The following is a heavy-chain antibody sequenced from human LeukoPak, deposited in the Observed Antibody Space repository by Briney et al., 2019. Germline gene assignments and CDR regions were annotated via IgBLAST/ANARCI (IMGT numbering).Heavy chain of an antibody. CDR3: ARDKVAAAPGDY. V-gene: IGHV3-21*01. Sequence: GGSLRLSCAASGFTFSSYTMSWVRQAPGKGLEWVSSISSSSSYISYADSMRGRFTIPRDNAKNSLYLQMNSLRAEDTAVYYCARDKVAAAPGDYWGQGTLVTVSS. D-gene: IGHD2-2*01. J-gene: IGHJ4*02. CDR1: GFTFSSYT. CDR2: ISSSSSYI.